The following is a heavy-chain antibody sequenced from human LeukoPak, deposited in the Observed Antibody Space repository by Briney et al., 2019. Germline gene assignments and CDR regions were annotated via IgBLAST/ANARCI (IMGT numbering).Heavy chain of an antibody. J-gene: IGHJ4*02. Sequence: ASVKVSCKASGYTFTSYYMHWVRQAPGQGLEWMGIINPSGGSTSYAQKSQGRVTMTRDMSTSTVYMELSSLRSEDTAVYYCARDNRYFGYYDSSGFAYWGQGTLVTVSS. CDR1: GYTFTSYY. CDR3: ARDNRYFGYYDSSGFAY. V-gene: IGHV1-46*01. CDR2: INPSGGST. D-gene: IGHD3-22*01.